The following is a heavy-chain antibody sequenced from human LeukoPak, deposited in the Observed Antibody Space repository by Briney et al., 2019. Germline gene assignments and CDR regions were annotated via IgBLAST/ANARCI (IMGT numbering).Heavy chain of an antibody. J-gene: IGHJ4*02. D-gene: IGHD1-26*01. CDR1: GGTFSSYA. CDR3: ARASEELLWTFFDY. Sequence: GSSVKVSCKASGGTFSSYAISWVRQAPGQGLEWMGGIIPIFGTANYAQKFQGRVTITADKSTSTAYMELSSLRSEDTAAYYCARASEELLWTFFDYWGQGTLVTVSS. CDR2: IIPIFGTA. V-gene: IGHV1-69*06.